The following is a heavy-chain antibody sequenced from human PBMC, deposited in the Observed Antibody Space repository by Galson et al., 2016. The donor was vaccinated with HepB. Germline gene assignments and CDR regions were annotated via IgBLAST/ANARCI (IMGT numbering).Heavy chain of an antibody. CDR2: IIPIFGTT. D-gene: IGHD3-9*01. V-gene: IGHV1-69*06. CDR1: GGILSRFA. J-gene: IGHJ3*02. CDR3: ARGPQNYDLLTGYPDAFDI. Sequence: SVKVSCKASGGILSRFAISWVRQAPGQGLEWMGGIIPIFGTTNYADKFRGRVTITADKSTNTAYMELSSLRSEDTAVYYCARGPQNYDLLTGYPDAFDIWGQGTMVTVSS.